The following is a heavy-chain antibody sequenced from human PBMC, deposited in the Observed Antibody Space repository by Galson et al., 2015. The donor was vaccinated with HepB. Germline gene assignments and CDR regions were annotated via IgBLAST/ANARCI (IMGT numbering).Heavy chain of an antibody. D-gene: IGHD1-7*01. CDR1: GKSINSGDSN. Sequence: LSLTCSVSGKSINSGDSNWNWIRQHPEKGLELIGFIYDGGSTYYNPSLRSRVTMSLDTSKNQFSLKLTSVTAADTAVYYCAGGDSGSKVRDWGQGTLVTVSS. CDR3: AGGDSGSKVRD. J-gene: IGHJ4*02. CDR2: IYDGGST. V-gene: IGHV4-31*03.